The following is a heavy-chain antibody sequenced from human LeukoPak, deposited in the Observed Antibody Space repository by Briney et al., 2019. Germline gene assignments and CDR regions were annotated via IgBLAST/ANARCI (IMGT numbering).Heavy chain of an antibody. CDR1: GFTFSSYA. J-gene: IGHJ4*02. Sequence: GGSLRLSCAASGFTFSSYAMSWVRQAPGKGLEWVSAISGSGGSTYYADSVKGRFTISRDNSKNTLYLQMNSLRAEDTAVYYCAKGNTGWLVPPIDYWGQGTLVTVSS. D-gene: IGHD6-19*01. CDR2: ISGSGGST. V-gene: IGHV3-23*01. CDR3: AKGNTGWLVPPIDY.